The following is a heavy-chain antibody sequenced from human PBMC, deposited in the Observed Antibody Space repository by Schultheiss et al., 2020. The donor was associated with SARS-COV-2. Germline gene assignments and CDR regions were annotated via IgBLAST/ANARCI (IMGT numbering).Heavy chain of an antibody. CDR3: ARVPYSSSWYGRVVDYYYGMDV. J-gene: IGHJ6*02. V-gene: IGHV3-30*03. CDR2: ISYDGSNK. D-gene: IGHD6-13*01. CDR1: GFTFSSYG. Sequence: GGSLRLSCAASGFTFSSYGMHWVRQAPGKGLEWVAVISYDGSNKYYADSVKGRFTISRDNSKNTLYLQMNSLRAEDTAVYYCARVPYSSSWYGRVVDYYYGMDVWGQGTTVTVSS.